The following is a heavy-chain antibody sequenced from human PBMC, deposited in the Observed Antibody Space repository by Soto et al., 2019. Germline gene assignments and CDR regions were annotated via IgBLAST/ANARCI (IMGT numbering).Heavy chain of an antibody. CDR2: ISSYNGDT. CDR1: GYTFTRSG. Sequence: ASVKVSCKASGYTFTRSGISRVRQAPGQGPEWMGWISSYNGDTNYAQTFQGRVTMTTDTSTSTAYMELSSLRSEDTAVYYCARDRHYGSGSSTCDWGQGTLVTVSS. J-gene: IGHJ4*02. D-gene: IGHD3-10*01. V-gene: IGHV1-18*01. CDR3: ARDRHYGSGSSTCD.